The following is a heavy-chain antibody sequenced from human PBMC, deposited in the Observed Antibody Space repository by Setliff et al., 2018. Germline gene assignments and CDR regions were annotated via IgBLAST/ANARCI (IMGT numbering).Heavy chain of an antibody. CDR2: INHRGST. D-gene: IGHD2-2*01. CDR1: GGTFSDYH. CDR3: ARHAAVPAAMHYFDY. V-gene: IGHV4-34*01. J-gene: IGHJ4*02. Sequence: PSETLSLTCAAYGGTFSDYHWTWIRQSPEKGLEWIGEINHRGSTNYNPSLKSRVTISIDTSRDQFSLKLISMIAADTAVYYCARHAAVPAAMHYFDYWGQGTLVTVSS.